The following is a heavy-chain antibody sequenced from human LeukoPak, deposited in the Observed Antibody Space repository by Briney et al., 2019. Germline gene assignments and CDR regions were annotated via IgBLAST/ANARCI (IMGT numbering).Heavy chain of an antibody. CDR2: MSGSGDST. J-gene: IGHJ4*02. Sequence: GGSLRLSCAASGFTFSSYAMGWVRQAPGKGLEWVSGMSGSGDSTYYADSVKGRFTISRDNSESTLHLQMNSLRADDTAVYYCAKRPSGSGSHYLDNWGQGTQVTVSS. CDR1: GFTFSSYA. CDR3: AKRPSGSGSHYLDN. D-gene: IGHD3-10*01. V-gene: IGHV3-23*01.